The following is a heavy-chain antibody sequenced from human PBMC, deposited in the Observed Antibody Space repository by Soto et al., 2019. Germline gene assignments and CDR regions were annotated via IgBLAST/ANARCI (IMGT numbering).Heavy chain of an antibody. V-gene: IGHV1-3*01. CDR1: GYTFSAYT. CDR3: ARDTETLGPRANDALDI. J-gene: IGHJ3*02. Sequence: ASVKVSCKAAGYTFSAYTMNWVRQAPGQSLEWMGWINAGSGNTKYSQNFQGRVSITRDTSASTVYMELTGLKSEDTAVYYCARDTETLGPRANDALDIWGQGTMVTVSS. CDR2: INAGSGNT. D-gene: IGHD3-3*02.